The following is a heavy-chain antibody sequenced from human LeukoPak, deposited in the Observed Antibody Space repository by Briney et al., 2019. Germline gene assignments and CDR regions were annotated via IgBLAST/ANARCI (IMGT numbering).Heavy chain of an antibody. Sequence: ASVKVSCKASGYTLTSYGISWVRQAPGQGLEWMGWISAYNGNTNYAQKLQGRVTMTTDTSTSTAYMELRSLRSDNTAVYYCATAAAGYYYYGMDVWGQGTTVTVSS. D-gene: IGHD6-13*01. CDR2: ISAYNGNT. CDR3: ATAAAGYYYYGMDV. CDR1: GYTLTSYG. J-gene: IGHJ6*02. V-gene: IGHV1-18*01.